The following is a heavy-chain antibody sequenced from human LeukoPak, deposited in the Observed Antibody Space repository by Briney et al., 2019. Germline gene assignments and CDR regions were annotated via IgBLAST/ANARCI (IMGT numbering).Heavy chain of an antibody. V-gene: IGHV3-30*02. Sequence: GGSLRLSCAASGFTFSSYVMHWVRQAPGKGLEWVAFIRYDGSNKYYADSVKGRFTISRDNSKNTLYLQMNSLRAEDTAVYYCATLGGGNTMIVVVIDYWGQGTLVTVSS. D-gene: IGHD3-22*01. CDR1: GFTFSSYV. CDR3: ATLGGGNTMIVVVIDY. J-gene: IGHJ4*02. CDR2: IRYDGSNK.